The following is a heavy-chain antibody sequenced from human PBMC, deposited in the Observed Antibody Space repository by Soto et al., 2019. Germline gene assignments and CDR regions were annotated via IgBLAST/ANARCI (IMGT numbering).Heavy chain of an antibody. J-gene: IGHJ4*02. V-gene: IGHV4-30-2*01. CDR3: ARAPGIAVAGTVSQHFYFDY. Sequence: QLQLQESGSGLVKPSQTLSLTCAVSGGSISSGGYSWSWIRQPPGKGLEWIGYIYHSGSTYYNPSLKSRVTISVDRSKNQFSLKLSSVTAADTAVYYCARAPGIAVAGTVSQHFYFDYWGQGTLVTVSS. CDR1: GGSISSGGYS. CDR2: IYHSGST. D-gene: IGHD6-19*01.